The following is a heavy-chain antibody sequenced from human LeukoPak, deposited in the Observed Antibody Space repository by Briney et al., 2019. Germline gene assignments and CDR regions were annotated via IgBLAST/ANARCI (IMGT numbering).Heavy chain of an antibody. V-gene: IGHV1-2*02. Sequence: ASVKVSCKASGYTFTDYYMHWVRQAPGQGLEWMGWINPNNGGTNYAQKFQGRVTMTRDTSISTAYMELSRLRSDDTALYYCARDPSLVVVVADRGFDYWGQGTLVTVSS. CDR2: INPNNGGT. CDR1: GYTFTDYY. D-gene: IGHD2-15*01. J-gene: IGHJ4*02. CDR3: ARDPSLVVVVADRGFDY.